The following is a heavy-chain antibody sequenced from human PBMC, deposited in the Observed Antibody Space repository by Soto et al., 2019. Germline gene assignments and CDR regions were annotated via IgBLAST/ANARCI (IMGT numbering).Heavy chain of an antibody. J-gene: IGHJ4*02. CDR1: GYSLTSYW. D-gene: IGHD3-10*01. CDR2: IYPGDSDT. V-gene: IGHV5-51*01. Sequence: GESLKISCKGSGYSLTSYWIGWVRQMPGKGLEWMGIIYPGDSDTRYSPSFQGQVTISADKSISTAYLQWSSLKASDTNYSSSFKVKATISADNSISPANVHRGSLKASVTALYYCARVVSDDYIWGGYRLNHLDYWGQGTLVIVSS. CDR3: FKVKATISADNSISPANVHRGSLKASVTALYYCARVVSDDYIWGGYRLNHLDY.